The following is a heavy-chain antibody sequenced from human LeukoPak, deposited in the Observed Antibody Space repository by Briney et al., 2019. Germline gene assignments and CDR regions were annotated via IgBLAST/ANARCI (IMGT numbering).Heavy chain of an antibody. D-gene: IGHD4-11*01. CDR3: ARIKWAVAND. J-gene: IGHJ4*02. CDR1: GYTFTAYY. CDR2: INPNSGDT. Sequence: ASVKVSCKASGYTFTAYYIHWVRQAPGQGLEWMGWINPNSGDTNYAQNFQGRVTMTRDTSINTAYMELSSPRSDDTAVYYCARIKWAVANDWGQGTLVTVSS. V-gene: IGHV1-2*02.